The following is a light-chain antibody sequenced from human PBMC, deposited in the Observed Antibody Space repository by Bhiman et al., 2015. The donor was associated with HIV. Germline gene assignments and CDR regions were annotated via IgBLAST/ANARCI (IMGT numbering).Light chain of an antibody. V-gene: IGLV3-21*01. CDR1: DIGSKI. CDR2: YDG. J-gene: IGLJ2*01. Sequence: SYMLTQPPSVSVAPGKTATITCGGNDIGSKIVHWYQQKPGQAPLLVISYDGDRPSGIPERFSGSKSGNTATLTISRAEAEDEADYYCQVWDSSAVVFGGGTKLTVL. CDR3: QVWDSSAVV.